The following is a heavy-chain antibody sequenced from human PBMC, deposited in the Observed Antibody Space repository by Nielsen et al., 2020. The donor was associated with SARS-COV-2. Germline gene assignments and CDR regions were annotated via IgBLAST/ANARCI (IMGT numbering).Heavy chain of an antibody. CDR1: GFTFSNYA. J-gene: IGHJ4*02. Sequence: GESLKISCVASGFTFSNYAMTWVRQAPGKGLEWVSAISGSGGYANYADSVKGHFTISRDNSKNTLYLQMNSLTADDTAVYYCVRVWDDGYYYDTGPFDYWGQGTLVTVSS. CDR3: VRVWDDGYYYDTGPFDY. V-gene: IGHV3-23*01. D-gene: IGHD3-22*01. CDR2: ISGSGGYA.